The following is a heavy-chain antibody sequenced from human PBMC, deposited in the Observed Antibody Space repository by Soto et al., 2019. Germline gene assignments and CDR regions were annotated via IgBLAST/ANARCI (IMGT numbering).Heavy chain of an antibody. CDR1: GGTFSSYA. CDR2: IIPIFGTA. V-gene: IGHV1-69*01. D-gene: IGHD4-17*01. Sequence: QVQLVQSGAEVKKPGSSVKVSCKASGGTFSSYAISWVRQAPGQGLEWMGGIIPIFGTANYAQKFQGRVTLTADESSSTAYMELSSLRSEHTAVYYCASPLSVTTPNDAFDIWGQGTMVTVSS. CDR3: ASPLSVTTPNDAFDI. J-gene: IGHJ3*02.